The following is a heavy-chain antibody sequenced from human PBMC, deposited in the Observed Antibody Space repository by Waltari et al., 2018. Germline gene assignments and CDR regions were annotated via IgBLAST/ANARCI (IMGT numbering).Heavy chain of an antibody. V-gene: IGHV3-9*01. CDR3: TSDAFGNSIGGVFDY. CDR1: GFSFADRG. Sequence: EVQLVESGGGLVQPGRSLRLSCVGSGFSFADRGMHWVRQVPGKGLEWVSGINWNSGNIGYADSVKGRFTISRDNAKNSLYLQINSVRTEDTALYYCTSDAFGNSIGGVFDYWGQGTLVNVSS. D-gene: IGHD3-3*01. CDR2: INWNSGNI. J-gene: IGHJ4*02.